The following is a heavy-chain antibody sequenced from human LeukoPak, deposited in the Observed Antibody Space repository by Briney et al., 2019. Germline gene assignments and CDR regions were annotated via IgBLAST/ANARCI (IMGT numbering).Heavy chain of an antibody. CDR1: GFTFNSYA. J-gene: IGHJ4*02. D-gene: IGHD2-15*01. V-gene: IGHV3-23*01. CDR3: GKTTVGYSSGRYPGWPVDY. Sequence: GGSLRLSCVASGFTFNSYAMYWVRQAPGKGLEWISGIFGSGGSAHYADSVKGRFTISRDNSKNTVYLQLDSLRVEDTAVYYCGKTTVGYSSGRYPGWPVDYWGQGALVTVYS. CDR2: IFGSGGSA.